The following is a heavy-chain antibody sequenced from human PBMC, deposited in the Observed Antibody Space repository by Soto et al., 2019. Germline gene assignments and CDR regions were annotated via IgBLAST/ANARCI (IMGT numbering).Heavy chain of an antibody. CDR3: ARDLNSGWYYYFDY. V-gene: IGHV3-53*02. J-gene: IGHJ4*02. Sequence: EVQLVETGGGLIQPGGSLRLSCAASGFTVSSNYMSWVRQARGKGVEGVSVIYSGGSTYYADSVKGRFTISRDNSKNTLYLQMNSLRTQDTAVYYCARDLNSGWYYYFDYRGQGTLVTVSS. CDR2: IYSGGST. CDR1: GFTVSSNY. D-gene: IGHD6-19*01.